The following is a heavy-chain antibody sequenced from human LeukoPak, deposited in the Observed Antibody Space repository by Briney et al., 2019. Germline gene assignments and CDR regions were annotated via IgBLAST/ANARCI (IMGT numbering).Heavy chain of an antibody. J-gene: IGHJ4*02. Sequence: PGGSLRLSCEASGFTFNAYAMTWVRQAPGKGLQWVSTINPSGQTTFYADSVKGRFTISRDNSKNSLYLQMNSPRVEDTAVYYCAKRRPSAGDNFFDCWGQGTLVTVSS. CDR2: INPSGQTT. V-gene: IGHV3-23*01. D-gene: IGHD3-10*01. CDR3: AKRRPSAGDNFFDC. CDR1: GFTFNAYA.